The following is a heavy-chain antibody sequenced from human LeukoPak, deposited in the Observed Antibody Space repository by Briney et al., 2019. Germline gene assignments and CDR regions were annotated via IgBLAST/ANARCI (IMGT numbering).Heavy chain of an antibody. J-gene: IGHJ4*02. V-gene: IGHV3-23*01. CDR2: ISGSGGST. CDR3: AAVIAVAGTHFDY. Sequence: GGSLRLSCAASGFTFSSYAMSWVRQAPGKGLEWVSAISGSGGSTYYADSVKGRFTISRDNSKNTLYLQMNSLRAEDTAVYYCAAVIAVAGTHFDYWGQGTLVTVSS. CDR1: GFTFSSYA. D-gene: IGHD6-19*01.